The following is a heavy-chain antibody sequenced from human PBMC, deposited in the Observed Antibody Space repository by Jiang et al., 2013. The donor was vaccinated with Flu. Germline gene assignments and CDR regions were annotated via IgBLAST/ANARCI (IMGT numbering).Heavy chain of an antibody. Sequence: SGFSLSTSEVGVGWIRQPPGKALEWLALIYWDDDKRYSPSLKSRLTITKDTSENQVVPTMTNMDPVDTATYYCAHRKGIWGAFDIWGQGTMVTVSS. CDR1: GFSLSTSEVG. V-gene: IGHV2-5*02. D-gene: IGHD7-27*01. CDR3: AHRKGIWGAFDI. CDR2: IYWDDDK. J-gene: IGHJ3*02.